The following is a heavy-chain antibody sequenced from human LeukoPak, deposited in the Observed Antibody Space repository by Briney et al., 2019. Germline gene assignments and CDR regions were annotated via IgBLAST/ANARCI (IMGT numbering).Heavy chain of an antibody. D-gene: IGHD3-10*01. Sequence: PSETLSLTCTVSGGSISTFYWSWLRQPPGKGLEWIGYIFHTGHSNHNPSLKGRVTISVDTSKNQFSLKLSSVTAADTAVYYCARKEYYFDYWGQGTLVTVSS. V-gene: IGHV4-59*08. CDR3: ARKEYYFDY. CDR2: IFHTGHS. CDR1: GGSISTFY. J-gene: IGHJ4*02.